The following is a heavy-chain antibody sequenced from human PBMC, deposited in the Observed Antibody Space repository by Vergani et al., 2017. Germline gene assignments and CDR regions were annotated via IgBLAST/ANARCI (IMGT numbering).Heavy chain of an antibody. CDR1: GGSISSSSYY. Sequence: QLQLQESGPGLVKPSETLSLTCTVSGGSISSSSYYWGWIRQPPGKGLEWIGSIYYSGSTYYNPSLKSRVAISVDTSKNQFSLKLSSVTAADTAVYYCARHLGPVVVDPFDYWGQGTLVTVSS. D-gene: IGHD2-21*01. V-gene: IGHV4-39*01. CDR2: IYYSGST. J-gene: IGHJ4*02. CDR3: ARHLGPVVVDPFDY.